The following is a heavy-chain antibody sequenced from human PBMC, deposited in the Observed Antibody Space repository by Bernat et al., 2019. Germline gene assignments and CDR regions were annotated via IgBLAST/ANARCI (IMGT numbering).Heavy chain of an antibody. J-gene: IGHJ1*01. CDR1: GGSISPYY. Sequence: VQLQESGPGVVKSSETLSLTCSVSGGSISPYYWTWIRQPPGKGLEWIGRIFYNGATYINPSLKSRVTLSVATSTNQFSLSLNSVTAADTAAYYCGGPAGNFWGQGILVTVSS. D-gene: IGHD1-7*01. CDR2: IFYNGAT. CDR3: GGPAGNF. V-gene: IGHV4-59*12.